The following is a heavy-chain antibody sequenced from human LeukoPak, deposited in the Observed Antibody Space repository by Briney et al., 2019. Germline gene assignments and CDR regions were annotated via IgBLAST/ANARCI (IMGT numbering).Heavy chain of an antibody. CDR1: GYTFTGYY. Sequence: GASVKVSCKAPGYTFTGYYMHWVRQAPGQGPEWMGWINPNSGDTNYAQKFQGRVTMTRDTSISTAYMELSRLRSDDTAVYYCARDRYGDYFRGDYWGQGTLVTVSS. J-gene: IGHJ4*02. V-gene: IGHV1-2*02. CDR2: INPNSGDT. CDR3: ARDRYGDYFRGDY. D-gene: IGHD4-17*01.